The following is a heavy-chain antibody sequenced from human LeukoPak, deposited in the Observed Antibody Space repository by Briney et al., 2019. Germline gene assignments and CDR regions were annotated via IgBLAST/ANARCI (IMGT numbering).Heavy chain of an antibody. CDR1: GGTFSSYA. Sequence: SVKVSCKASGGTFSSYAISWVRQAPGQGLEWMGGIIPIFGTANYAQKFQGRVTITADESTSTAYMELSSLRSEDTAVYYCAINVDTAMVTVDYWGQGTLVTVSS. CDR3: AINVDTAMVTVDY. J-gene: IGHJ4*02. CDR2: IIPIFGTA. D-gene: IGHD5-18*01. V-gene: IGHV1-69*13.